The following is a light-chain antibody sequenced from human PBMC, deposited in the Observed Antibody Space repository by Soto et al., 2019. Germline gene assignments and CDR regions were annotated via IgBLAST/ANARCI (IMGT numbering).Light chain of an antibody. CDR1: SSDVGGYKY. J-gene: IGLJ1*01. CDR2: EVN. V-gene: IGLV2-8*01. Sequence: QSALTQPPSASGSPGQSVTISRTGTSSDVGGYKYVSWYQQHPGKDPKLMIFEVNKRPSGVPDRFSGSKSGNTATLTVSGLQAEDEADYYCSSYAGINNLGVFGTGTKLTVL. CDR3: SSYAGINNLGV.